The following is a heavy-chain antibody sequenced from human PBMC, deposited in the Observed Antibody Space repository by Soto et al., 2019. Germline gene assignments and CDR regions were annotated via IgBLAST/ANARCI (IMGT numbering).Heavy chain of an antibody. D-gene: IGHD3-10*01. Sequence: QVQLQESGPGLVKPSGTLSLTCAVSGGSISSSNWWSWVRQPPGKGLQWIGEIYHSASTNYIPSLKCRVTISVDKSRNQFSLKLRSVTAADTAVYYCARRWGEGRVDYWGQGTLVTVSS. V-gene: IGHV4-4*02. J-gene: IGHJ4*02. CDR1: GGSISSSNW. CDR2: IYHSAST. CDR3: ARRWGEGRVDY.